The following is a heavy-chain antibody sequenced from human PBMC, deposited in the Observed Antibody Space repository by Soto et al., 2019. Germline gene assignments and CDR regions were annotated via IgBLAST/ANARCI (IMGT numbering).Heavy chain of an antibody. V-gene: IGHV1-46*01. Sequence: ASVKVSCKASGYTFTSYYMHWVRQAPGQGLEWMGIINPSGGSTSYAQKFQGRVTMTRDTSTSTVYMELSSLRSEDTAVYYCARAITIFGVVIEYYFDYWGQGTLVTVSS. CDR3: ARAITIFGVVIEYYFDY. J-gene: IGHJ4*02. CDR2: INPSGGST. CDR1: GYTFTSYY. D-gene: IGHD3-3*01.